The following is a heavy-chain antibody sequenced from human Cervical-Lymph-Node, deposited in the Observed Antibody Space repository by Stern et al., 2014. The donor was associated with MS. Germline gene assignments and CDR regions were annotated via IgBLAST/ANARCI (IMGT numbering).Heavy chain of an antibody. D-gene: IGHD3-10*01. CDR1: GFNFRFYW. J-gene: IGHJ4*02. CDR2: IKQDGSEG. CDR3: ARDRSNYYFDY. V-gene: IGHV3-7*01. Sequence: EVQLVESGGGLVQPGGSLRLSCTVSGFNFRFYWMSWVRQAPGKGLEWVANIKQDGSEGYYVDSVKGRFTISRDNAKNLLYLQMSSLRVEDTAVYYCARDRSNYYFDYWGQGSLVTVSS.